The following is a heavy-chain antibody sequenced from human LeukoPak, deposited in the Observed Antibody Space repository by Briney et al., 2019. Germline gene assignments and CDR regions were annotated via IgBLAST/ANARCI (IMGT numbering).Heavy chain of an antibody. Sequence: AGGSLRLSCAASGFTFDDYAMHWVRQAPGKGLEWVSGISWNSGSIGYADSVKGRFTISRDNAKNSLYLQMNSLRAEDTALYYCAEDIEAVAGNRKGAFDIWGQGTMVTVSS. V-gene: IGHV3-9*01. J-gene: IGHJ3*02. CDR2: ISWNSGSI. D-gene: IGHD6-19*01. CDR3: AEDIEAVAGNRKGAFDI. CDR1: GFTFDDYA.